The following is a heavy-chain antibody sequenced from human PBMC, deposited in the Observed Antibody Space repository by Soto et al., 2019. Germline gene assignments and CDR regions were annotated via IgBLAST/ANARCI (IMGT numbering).Heavy chain of an antibody. CDR2: INHSGST. CDR1: GGSFSGYY. J-gene: IGHJ4*02. V-gene: IGHV4-34*01. CDR3: ARGSKGGLGRPLDY. Sequence: QVQLQQWGAGLLKPSETLSLTCAVYGGSFSGYYWSWIRQPPGKGLEWIGEINHSGSTNYNPSLKSRVTISVDTSKNQFSQKLSSVTAADTAVYYCARGSKGGLGRPLDYWGQGTLVTVST. D-gene: IGHD2-15*01.